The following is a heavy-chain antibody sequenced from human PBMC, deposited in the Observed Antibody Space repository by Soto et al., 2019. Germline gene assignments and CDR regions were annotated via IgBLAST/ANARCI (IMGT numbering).Heavy chain of an antibody. Sequence: QVTLKESGPVLVKPTETLTLTCTVSGFSRRNARMGVSWIRQPPGKALEWLAHILSSDEKSYNTSLKGRVTLSKDTSKSQVVLTMTYVDPVDTATYFCARMLAVNYYYYYVDVWGEGTTVTVSS. J-gene: IGHJ6*03. CDR2: ILSSDEK. CDR1: GFSRRNARMG. V-gene: IGHV2-26*01. D-gene: IGHD3-22*01. CDR3: ARMLAVNYYYYYVDV.